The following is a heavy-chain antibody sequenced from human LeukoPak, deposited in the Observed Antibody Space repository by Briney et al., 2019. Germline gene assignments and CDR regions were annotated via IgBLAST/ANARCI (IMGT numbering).Heavy chain of an antibody. V-gene: IGHV1-2*02. J-gene: IGHJ4*02. CDR3: ARGRTYSDY. D-gene: IGHD2-15*01. CDR2: INPNSDGT. Sequence: ASVKVSCKASGYTFTGYYMHWVRQAPGQGLEWMGWINPNSDGTDYAQKFQGRVTMTRDTSISTAYMELSTLRSDDTAVYYCARGRTYSDYWGQGTLVTVSS. CDR1: GYTFTGYY.